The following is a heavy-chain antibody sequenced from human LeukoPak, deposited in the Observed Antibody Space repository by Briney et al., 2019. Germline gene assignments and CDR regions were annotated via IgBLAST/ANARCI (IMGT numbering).Heavy chain of an antibody. CDR1: GFTFSSYS. Sequence: GGSLRLSCAASGFTFSSYSMNWVRQAPGKGLEWVSSISSSSSYIYYADSVKGRFTISRDNAKNSLYLQMNSLRAEDTAVYYCARDPMTTVTLFDYWGQGTLVTVSS. V-gene: IGHV3-21*01. CDR3: ARDPMTTVTLFDY. J-gene: IGHJ4*02. CDR2: ISSSSSYI. D-gene: IGHD4-11*01.